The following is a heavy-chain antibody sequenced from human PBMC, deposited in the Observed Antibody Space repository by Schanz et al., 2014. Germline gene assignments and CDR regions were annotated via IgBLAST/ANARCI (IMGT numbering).Heavy chain of an antibody. V-gene: IGHV1-8*01. D-gene: IGHD3-16*01. CDR3: TKGRTFRR. Sequence: QVQLVQSGAEVKKPGASVKVSCKASGYTFTSYDINWVRQATGQGLEWMGWMNSKTGNTGYAQRIQGRVTMTRNTSITTAYLELSSLRSGDTAVYYCTKGRTFRRWGQGTLVTVSS. CDR1: GYTFTSYD. J-gene: IGHJ4*02. CDR2: MNSKTGNT.